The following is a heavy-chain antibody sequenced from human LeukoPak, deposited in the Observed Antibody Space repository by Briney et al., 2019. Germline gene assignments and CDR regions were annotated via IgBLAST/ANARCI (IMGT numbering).Heavy chain of an antibody. J-gene: IGHJ4*02. Sequence: GGSLRLSCAASGFTFDDYAMHWVRQAPGKGLEWVSGISWNSGSIGYADSVKGRFTISRDNAKNSLYLQMNSLRAEDMALYYCAGGDRNGWYFDFWGQGTLVTVSS. D-gene: IGHD6-19*01. V-gene: IGHV3-9*03. CDR2: ISWNSGSI. CDR1: GFTFDDYA. CDR3: AGGDRNGWYFDF.